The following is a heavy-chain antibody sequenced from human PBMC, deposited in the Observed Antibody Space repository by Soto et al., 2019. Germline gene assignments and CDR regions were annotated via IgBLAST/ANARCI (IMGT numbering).Heavy chain of an antibody. J-gene: IGHJ4*02. Sequence: RVSCNASLGTFSSYAISWVRQAPGQGLEWMGGIIPIFGTANYAQKFQGRVTITADKSTRTAYMERSSLRYEDTAVYYCARDKEEGIGYWGQGTLVTVSS. V-gene: IGHV1-69*06. CDR1: LGTFSSYA. CDR3: ARDKEEGIGY. CDR2: IIPIFGTA. D-gene: IGHD2-21*01.